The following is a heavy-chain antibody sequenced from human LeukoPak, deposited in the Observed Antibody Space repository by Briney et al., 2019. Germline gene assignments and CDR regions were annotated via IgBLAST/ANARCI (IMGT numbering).Heavy chain of an antibody. V-gene: IGHV1-69*06. CDR1: GGTFISYA. D-gene: IGHD2-2*01. Sequence: SVTVSCKASGGTFISYAISWVRQAPGQGLEWMGGMIPIFGTANYAQKFQGRVTITADKSTSTAYMELSSLRSEDTAVYYCARDEGYCSSTSCPGHYWGQGTLVTVSS. CDR2: MIPIFGTA. J-gene: IGHJ4*02. CDR3: ARDEGYCSSTSCPGHY.